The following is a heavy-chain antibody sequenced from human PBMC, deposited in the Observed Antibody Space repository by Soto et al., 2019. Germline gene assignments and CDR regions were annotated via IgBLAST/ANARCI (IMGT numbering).Heavy chain of an antibody. J-gene: IGHJ6*03. CDR2: ISYDGSNK. CDR1: GFTFGSYG. CDR3: AKASAYYDYIWGSYRHGDYYYYMDV. V-gene: IGHV3-30*18. D-gene: IGHD3-16*02. Sequence: GGSLRLSCAASGFTFGSYGMHWVGQGPGKGLEWVAVISYDGSNKYYADSVKGRFTISRDNSKNTLYLQMNSLRAEDTAVYYCAKASAYYDYIWGSYRHGDYYYYMDVWGKGTTVTVSS.